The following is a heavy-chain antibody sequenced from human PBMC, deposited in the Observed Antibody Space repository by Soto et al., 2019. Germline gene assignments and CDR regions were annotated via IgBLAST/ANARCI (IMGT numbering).Heavy chain of an antibody. J-gene: IGHJ4*02. V-gene: IGHV1-3*01. D-gene: IGHD5-12*01. Sequence: QVQLVQSGAEVKKPGASVKVSCKASGYTFTSYAMHWVCQAPGQRLEWMGWINAGNGNTKYSQKFQGRVTITRDTSASTAYMELSSLRSEDTAVYYCARGGRLEGGYSGYDSRYYFDYWGQGTLVTVSS. CDR2: INAGNGNT. CDR3: ARGGRLEGGYSGYDSRYYFDY. CDR1: GYTFTSYA.